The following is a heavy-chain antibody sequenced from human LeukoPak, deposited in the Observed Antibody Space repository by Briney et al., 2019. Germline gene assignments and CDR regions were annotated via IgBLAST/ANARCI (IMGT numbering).Heavy chain of an antibody. Sequence: SETLSLTCAVSGGSISNYYLNWIRQPPGKGLEWIGYINYSGSTNYNPSLKSRVTISIDTSKNQFSLKLSSVTAADTAVYYCARDYFTSYYYYGMDVWGQRTTVTVSS. D-gene: IGHD2/OR15-2a*01. CDR3: ARDYFTSYYYYGMDV. CDR2: INYSGST. CDR1: GGSISNYY. J-gene: IGHJ6*02. V-gene: IGHV4-59*01.